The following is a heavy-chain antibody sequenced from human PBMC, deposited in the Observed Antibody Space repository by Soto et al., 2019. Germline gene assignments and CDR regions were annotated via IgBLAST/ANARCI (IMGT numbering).Heavy chain of an antibody. J-gene: IGHJ4*02. CDR1: GFTFRDHY. CDR2: ISASSTTI. Sequence: QVQLVESGGGLVKIGGSLRLSCAASGFTFRDHYMTWIRQVPGKGLEWVSYISASSTTIYYADSVKGRFTISRDIAKNSVFLQMNSLRAEDTAVYYCARDIRGANWGQGTLVTVSS. V-gene: IGHV3-11*01. CDR3: ARDIRGAN.